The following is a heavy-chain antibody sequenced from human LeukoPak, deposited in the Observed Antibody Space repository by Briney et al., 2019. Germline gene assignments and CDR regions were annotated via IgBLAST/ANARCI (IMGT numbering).Heavy chain of an antibody. CDR2: ISNRISTI. CDR3: ARDLDYYGSGNDY. CDR1: GVTFSRYS. J-gene: IGHJ4*02. V-gene: IGHV3-48*02. D-gene: IGHD3-10*01. Sequence: GGSLRVSCAASGVTFSRYSMNWVRQAPGKGLEWVSYISNRISTIYYADSVKGRFTISRDNAKNSLYLQMNSLRDEDTAVYYCARDLDYYGSGNDYWGQGTLVTVSS.